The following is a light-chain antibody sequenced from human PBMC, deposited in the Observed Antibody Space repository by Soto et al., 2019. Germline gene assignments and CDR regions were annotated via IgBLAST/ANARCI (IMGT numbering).Light chain of an antibody. CDR2: DAS. CDR3: QQYNSWWT. CDR1: QSISSW. V-gene: IGKV1-5*01. Sequence: DIQMNQSPSTLSASVGDRVTITCRASQSISSWLAWYQQKPGKAPKLLIYDASSLESGVPSRFSGSGSGTEFTLTISSLQPDDFATYYCQQYNSWWTFGQGTKVDI. J-gene: IGKJ1*01.